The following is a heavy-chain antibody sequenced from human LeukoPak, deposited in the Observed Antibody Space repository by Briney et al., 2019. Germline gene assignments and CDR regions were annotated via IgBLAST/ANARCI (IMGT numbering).Heavy chain of an antibody. CDR2: IYSGGST. V-gene: IGHV3-53*01. D-gene: IGHD3-3*01. J-gene: IGHJ4*02. CDR3: ARAHYDFWSGSYYFDY. Sequence: GVCLRLSCAASGFTVSSNYMSWVRQAPGKGLEWVSVIYSGGSTYYADSVMGRFTISRDNSKNTLYLQMNSLRAEDTAVYYCARAHYDFWSGSYYFDYWGQGTLVTVSS. CDR1: GFTVSSNY.